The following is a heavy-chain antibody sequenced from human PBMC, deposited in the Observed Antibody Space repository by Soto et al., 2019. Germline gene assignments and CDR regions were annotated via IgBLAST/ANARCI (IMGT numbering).Heavy chain of an antibody. CDR1: GYTFTSYY. D-gene: IGHD2-15*01. V-gene: IGHV1-46*01. J-gene: IGHJ6*02. Sequence: ASVKVSCKASGYTFTSYYMHWVRQAPGQGLEWMGIINPSGGSTSYAQKFQGRVTMTRDTSTSTVYMELSSLRSEDTAVYYCARDRAGCSGGSCSTSHYYYYGMDVWGQGTTVTVSS. CDR3: ARDRAGCSGGSCSTSHYYYYGMDV. CDR2: INPSGGST.